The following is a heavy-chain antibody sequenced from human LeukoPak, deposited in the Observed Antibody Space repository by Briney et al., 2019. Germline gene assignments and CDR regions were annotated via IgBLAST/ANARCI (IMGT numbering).Heavy chain of an antibody. CDR1: GYTFTTSG. Sequence: GASVKVSCKASGYTFTTSGINWVRQAPGQGLEWMGWISAYNGNTNYAQKLQGRVTMTTDTSTSTAYMELSRLRSDDTAVYYCARDSGSYYYWGQGTLVTVSS. V-gene: IGHV1-18*01. CDR3: ARDSGSYYY. J-gene: IGHJ4*02. CDR2: ISAYNGNT. D-gene: IGHD1-26*01.